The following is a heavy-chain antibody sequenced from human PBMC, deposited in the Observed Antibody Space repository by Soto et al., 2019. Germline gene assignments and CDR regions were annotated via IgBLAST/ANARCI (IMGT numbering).Heavy chain of an antibody. CDR1: GGTFSSYT. D-gene: IGHD3-9*01. V-gene: IGHV1-69*02. CDR3: ARSNTILPFDY. J-gene: IGHJ4*02. Sequence: GASVKVSCKASGGTFSSYTISWVRQAPGQGLGWMGRIIPILGIANYAQKFQGRVTITADKSTSTAYMELSSLRSEDTAVYYCARSNTILPFDYWGQGTLVTVSS. CDR2: IIPILGIA.